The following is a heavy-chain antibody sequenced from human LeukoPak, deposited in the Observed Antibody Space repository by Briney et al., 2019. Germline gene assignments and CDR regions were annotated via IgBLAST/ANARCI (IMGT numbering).Heavy chain of an antibody. CDR1: GFCFSSYS. CDR3: AKGVYYYDSSGYYYTSHFDY. J-gene: IGHJ4*02. Sequence: GGSLRLSWAVSGFCFSSYSMSWVRQAPGKGLEWVSAISGSGGSTYYADSVKGRFTISRDNSKNTLSLQMNSLRAEDTAVYYCAKGVYYYDSSGYYYTSHFDYWGQGTLVTVSS. CDR2: ISGSGGST. D-gene: IGHD3-22*01. V-gene: IGHV3-23*01.